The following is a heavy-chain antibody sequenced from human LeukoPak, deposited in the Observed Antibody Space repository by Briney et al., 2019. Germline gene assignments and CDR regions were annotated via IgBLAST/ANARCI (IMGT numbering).Heavy chain of an antibody. D-gene: IGHD5-24*01. Sequence: PSETLSLTCNVSGASISSYYWSWVRQPPGKGLEWIGYMFYSGNTNYNPSLKSRVTISVDTSKNQVSLNLSSVTAADTAVYYCARDNSVRDEAWWFNPWGQGTLVTVSS. CDR2: MFYSGNT. J-gene: IGHJ5*02. V-gene: IGHV4-59*01. CDR3: ARDNSVRDEAWWFNP. CDR1: GASISSYY.